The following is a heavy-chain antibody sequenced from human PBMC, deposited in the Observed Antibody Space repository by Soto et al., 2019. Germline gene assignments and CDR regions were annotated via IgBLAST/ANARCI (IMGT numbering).Heavy chain of an antibody. CDR1: GDTFSTYT. J-gene: IGHJ6*02. V-gene: IGHV1-69*12. CDR3: EREGLVLVPTTANTACAYYAMDV. D-gene: IGHD2-2*01. CDR2: IIPRSATS. Sequence: QVQLVQSGAEVKKPGSSVKVSCKASGDTFSTYTITWMRQAPGQGLEWLGGIIPRSATSNYAQKFQGRVTITADESTNTAARALSSLRSEDTAVYYCEREGLVLVPTTANTACAYYAMDVWGQRTTVTVSS.